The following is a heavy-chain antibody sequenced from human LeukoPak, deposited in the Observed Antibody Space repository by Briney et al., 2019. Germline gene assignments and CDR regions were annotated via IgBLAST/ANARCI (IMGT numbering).Heavy chain of an antibody. V-gene: IGHV1-2*06. Sequence: ASVKVSCKGSGYNFAGYYIHWVRQAPGQGLEWTGRINPRDGETSFAQKFQGRVSMTRDTSVSSAYMELSGLRSDDTAVYYCARDWELRFHQGGLDYWGQGTLVTVSS. D-gene: IGHD3-3*01. CDR1: GYNFAGYY. J-gene: IGHJ4*02. CDR3: ARDWELRFHQGGLDY. CDR2: INPRDGET.